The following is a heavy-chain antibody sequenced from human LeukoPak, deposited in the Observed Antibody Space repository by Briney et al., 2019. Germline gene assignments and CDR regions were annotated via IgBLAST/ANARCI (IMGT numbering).Heavy chain of an antibody. CDR2: IYYSGST. CDR1: GGSISSGDYY. CDR3: AREPTMFGRAFDI. Sequence: SETLSLTCTVSGGSISSGDYYWSWIRQPPGKGLEWIGYIYYSGSTYYNPSLKSRVTISVDTSKNQFSLKLSSVTAADTAVYYCAREPTMFGRAFDIWGQGTMITVSS. J-gene: IGHJ3*02. D-gene: IGHD3-10*02. V-gene: IGHV4-30-4*08.